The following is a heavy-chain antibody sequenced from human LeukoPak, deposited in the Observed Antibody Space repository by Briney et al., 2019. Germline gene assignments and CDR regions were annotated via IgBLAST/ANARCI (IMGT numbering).Heavy chain of an antibody. D-gene: IGHD6-13*01. Sequence: GASVKVSCKVSGYTLTELSMHWVRQAPGKGLEWMGGFDPEDGETIYAQKFQGRVTMTEDTSPDTAYMELSSLRSEDTAVYYCATGTAAAGTLDYYYYGMDVWGQGTTVTVSS. V-gene: IGHV1-24*01. J-gene: IGHJ6*02. CDR1: GYTLTELS. CDR2: FDPEDGET. CDR3: ATGTAAAGTLDYYYYGMDV.